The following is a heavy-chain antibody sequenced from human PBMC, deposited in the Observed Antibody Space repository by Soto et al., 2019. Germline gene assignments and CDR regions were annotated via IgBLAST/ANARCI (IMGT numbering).Heavy chain of an antibody. Sequence: QVHLVQSGAEVKKPGASVKVSCKGSGYGFTTYGITWVRQAPGQGLEWMAWISAHNGNTNYAQKVQGRVTVTRDTSTSTAYMELRSLSYDDTAVYYCARGRYGDYWGQGALVTVSS. CDR1: GYGFTTYG. CDR2: ISAHNGNT. D-gene: IGHD1-1*01. CDR3: ARGRYGDY. J-gene: IGHJ4*02. V-gene: IGHV1-18*01.